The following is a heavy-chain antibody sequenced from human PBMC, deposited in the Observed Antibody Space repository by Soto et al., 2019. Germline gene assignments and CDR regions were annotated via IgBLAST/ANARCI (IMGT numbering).Heavy chain of an antibody. V-gene: IGHV3-23*01. D-gene: IGHD3-10*01. Sequence: EVQLLESGGGLVQPGGSLRLSCAASGFTFSSYAMSWVRQAPGKGLEWVSAISGSGGSTYYADSVKGRFTISRDNSKNTLYLQRNSLRAEDTAVYYCAKNEQYYYGSGGGWFDPWGQGTLVTVSS. CDR2: ISGSGGST. CDR3: AKNEQYYYGSGGGWFDP. J-gene: IGHJ5*02. CDR1: GFTFSSYA.